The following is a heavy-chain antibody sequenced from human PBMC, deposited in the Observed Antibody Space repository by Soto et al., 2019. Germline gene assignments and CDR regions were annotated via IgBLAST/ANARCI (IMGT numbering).Heavy chain of an antibody. V-gene: IGHV4-31*03. CDR2: IYYSGST. D-gene: IGHD7-27*01. CDR1: NGSITSGGYY. Sequence: QVQLQESGPGLVKPSQTLSLTCTVSNGSITSGGYYWNWIRQHPGKGLEWIGYIYYSGSTYNNPSXKGXATISLDRSKNNFSLKLTSVTAADTAVYYCASNWGPDAFDIWGQGTVVTVSS. CDR3: ASNWGPDAFDI. J-gene: IGHJ3*02.